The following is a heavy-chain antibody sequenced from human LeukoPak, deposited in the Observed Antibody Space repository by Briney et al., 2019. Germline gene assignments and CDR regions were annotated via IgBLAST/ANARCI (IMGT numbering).Heavy chain of an antibody. CDR2: IKQDGSEK. Sequence: PGGSLRLSCAVSGFSISNYWMTWVRQAPGKGLEWLANIKQDGSEKYYADSAKGRFTISRDNAKNSLYLQMNSLRDEDTAVYYCAPRGVVIDYWGQGTLVTVSS. J-gene: IGHJ4*02. CDR3: APRGVVIDY. D-gene: IGHD3-3*01. CDR1: GFSISNYW. V-gene: IGHV3-7*02.